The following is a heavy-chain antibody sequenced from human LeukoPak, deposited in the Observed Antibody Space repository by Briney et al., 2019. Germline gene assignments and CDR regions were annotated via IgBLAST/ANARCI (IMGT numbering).Heavy chain of an antibody. V-gene: IGHV1-69*13. CDR1: GGTFSSYA. CDR3: ARDLGPENWFDP. CDR2: IIPIFGTA. Sequence: GASVKVSCKASGGTFSSYAISWVRQAPGRELEWMGGIIPIFGTANYAQKFQGRVTITADESTSTAYMELSSLRSEDTAVYYCARDLGPENWFDPWGQGTLVTVSS. J-gene: IGHJ5*02.